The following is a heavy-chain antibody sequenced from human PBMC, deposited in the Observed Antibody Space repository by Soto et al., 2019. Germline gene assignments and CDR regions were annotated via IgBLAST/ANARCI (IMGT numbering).Heavy chain of an antibody. V-gene: IGHV3-33*01. D-gene: IGHD4-17*01. CDR2: IWYDGSNK. J-gene: IGHJ4*02. CDR1: GFTFSSYG. CDR3: ARDGVLSTVTTPDLVGYFDY. Sequence: QVQLVESGGGVVPPGRSLRLSCAASGFTFSSYGMHWVRQAPGKGLEWVAVIWYDGSNKYYADYVKGRFTISRDNSKNTLYLQMNSLRAEDTAVYYCARDGVLSTVTTPDLVGYFDYWGQGTLVTVSS.